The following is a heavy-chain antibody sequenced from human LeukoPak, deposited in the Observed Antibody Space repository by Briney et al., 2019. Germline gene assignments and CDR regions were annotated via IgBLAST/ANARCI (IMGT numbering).Heavy chain of an antibody. CDR2: ISGSGTTT. Sequence: TGGSLRLSCAASGFIFSSYAMTWVRQAPGRGLEWLSTISGSGTTTYCVDSVKGRFTVSRDNSKNTLYLQMSSLRAGDTAVYYCAKAGHYGSGSYYSDYWGRGTLVTVSP. D-gene: IGHD3-10*01. V-gene: IGHV3-23*01. CDR1: GFIFSSYA. CDR3: AKAGHYGSGSYYSDY. J-gene: IGHJ4*02.